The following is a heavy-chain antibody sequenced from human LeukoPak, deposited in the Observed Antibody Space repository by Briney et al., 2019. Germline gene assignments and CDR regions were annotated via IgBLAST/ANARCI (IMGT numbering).Heavy chain of an antibody. D-gene: IGHD1-26*01. CDR1: GFTFSSYS. CDR2: ISSSSSYI. Sequence: GGSLRLSCAASGFTFSSYSMNWVRQAPGKGLEWVSSISSSSSYIYYADSVKGRFTISRDNAKNSLYLQMNSLRAEDTAVYYCARDPQWELLTFDYWGQGTLVTVSS. J-gene: IGHJ4*02. CDR3: ARDPQWELLTFDY. V-gene: IGHV3-21*01.